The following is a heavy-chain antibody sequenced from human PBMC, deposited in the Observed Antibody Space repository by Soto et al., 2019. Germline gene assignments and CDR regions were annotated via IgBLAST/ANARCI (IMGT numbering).Heavy chain of an antibody. D-gene: IGHD6-25*01. CDR1: GFTFSSYG. CDR3: ARDPATSFVYYGMDV. J-gene: IGHJ6*02. Sequence: AGGSLRLSCAASGFTFSSYGMHWVRQAPGKGLEWVAVIWYDGSNKYYADSVKGRFTISRDNSKNTLYLQMNSLRAEDTAVYYCARDPATSFVYYGMDVWGQGTTVTVSS. CDR2: IWYDGSNK. V-gene: IGHV3-33*01.